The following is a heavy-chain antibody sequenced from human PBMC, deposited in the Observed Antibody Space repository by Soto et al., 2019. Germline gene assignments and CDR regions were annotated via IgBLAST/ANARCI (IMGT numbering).Heavy chain of an antibody. CDR2: IDPIGGST. Sequence: QVQLVPSGAEVKKPGASVKVSCKASGYTFTSYYIHWVRQAPGQGLEWMGKIDPIGGSTSYAQKFQGRLTMTRDTSTSTVYMELSSLRSEDTAVYYCGRDPGGYGLDYWGQGTLVTVSS. J-gene: IGHJ4*02. CDR1: GYTFTSYY. V-gene: IGHV1-46*03. D-gene: IGHD5-12*01. CDR3: GRDPGGYGLDY.